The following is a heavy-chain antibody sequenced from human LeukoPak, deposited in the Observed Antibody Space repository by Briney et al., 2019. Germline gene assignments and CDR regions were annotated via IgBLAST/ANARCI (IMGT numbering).Heavy chain of an antibody. J-gene: IGHJ4*02. CDR3: ARGTPLTGYYLAPVPLFDY. CDR2: IYYSGST. Sequence: SETLSLTCTVSGDSISSYYWSWIRQPPGKGLEWIGYIYYSGSTNYNSSLKSRVTISVDTSKNQFSLKLSSVTAADTAVYYCARGTPLTGYYLAPVPLFDYWGQGTLVTVSS. D-gene: IGHD3-9*01. CDR1: GDSISSYY. V-gene: IGHV4-59*01.